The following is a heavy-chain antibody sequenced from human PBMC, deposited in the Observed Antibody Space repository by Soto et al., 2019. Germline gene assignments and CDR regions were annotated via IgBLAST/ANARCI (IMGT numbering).Heavy chain of an antibody. D-gene: IGHD3-3*01. CDR3: AKDIHPIRIFGVVMGSGRYYGMDV. V-gene: IGHV3-23*01. J-gene: IGHJ6*02. Sequence: GGALRLSCAASGFTLSSYALSWGRPAPGEGVEWVSAISGSGGSTYYADSVKGRFTISRDNSKNTLYLQMNSLRAEDTAVYYCAKDIHPIRIFGVVMGSGRYYGMDVWGQGTTVTVSS. CDR1: GFTLSSYA. CDR2: ISGSGGST.